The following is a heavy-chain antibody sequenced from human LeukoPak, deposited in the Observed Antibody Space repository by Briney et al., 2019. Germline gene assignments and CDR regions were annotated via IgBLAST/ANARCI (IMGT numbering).Heavy chain of an antibody. D-gene: IGHD2-15*01. Sequence: SESLSLTCTVPGGAISNYYWSWIRQPPGKGLEWIGYIYYSGSTNYNPSLKSRVTISVDTSKNQFSLNLNSVTAADTAIYYCAREDCSGGSCYSGGFDCWGQGTLVTVPS. V-gene: IGHV4-59*12. CDR3: AREDCSGGSCYSGGFDC. CDR2: IYYSGST. J-gene: IGHJ4*02. CDR1: GGAISNYY.